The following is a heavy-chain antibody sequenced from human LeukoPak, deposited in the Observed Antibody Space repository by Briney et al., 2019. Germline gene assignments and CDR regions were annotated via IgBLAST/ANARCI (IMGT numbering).Heavy chain of an antibody. CDR1: GFTFSDYA. J-gene: IGHJ4*02. V-gene: IGHV3-23*01. CDR3: ARDHKMATVTDY. CDR2: ISRSGGTT. Sequence: GGSLRLSCAVSGFTFSDYAMTWVRQAPGKGLEWVAGISRSGGTTHYADSVKGRFTISRDNPKNTLYMQMDTLRVEDTAVYFCARDHKMATVTDYWGQGILVTVSS. D-gene: IGHD5-24*01.